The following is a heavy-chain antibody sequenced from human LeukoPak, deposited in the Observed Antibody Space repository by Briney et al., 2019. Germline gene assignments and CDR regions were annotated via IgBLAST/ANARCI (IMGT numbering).Heavy chain of an antibody. CDR2: IYTSGST. V-gene: IGHV4-4*07. Sequence: SETLSLTCTVSGGSISSYYWTWIRQLAGKVLEWIGRIYTSGSTNYNPSLKSRVTMSVDTSKNQFSLKLTSVTAADTAVYYCASGPDLDDYYHSSGYYYGWGQGTLVTVSS. D-gene: IGHD3-22*01. CDR1: GGSISSYY. J-gene: IGHJ4*02. CDR3: ASGPDLDDYYHSSGYYYG.